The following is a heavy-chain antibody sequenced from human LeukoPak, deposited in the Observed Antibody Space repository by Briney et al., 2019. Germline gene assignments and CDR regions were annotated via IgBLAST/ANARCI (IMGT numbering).Heavy chain of an antibody. CDR3: AKAGGRYYYYYYGMDV. D-gene: IGHD6-19*01. CDR1: GFTFSSYA. V-gene: IGHV3-23*01. Sequence: GGSLRLSCAASGFTFSSYAMSLVRRAPGKGLEWVSVSSGSGGSTYYADSVKGRFTISRDNSKNTLYLQMNSLRAEDTAVYYCAKAGGRYYYYYYGMDVWGQGTTVTVSS. CDR2: SSGSGGST. J-gene: IGHJ6*02.